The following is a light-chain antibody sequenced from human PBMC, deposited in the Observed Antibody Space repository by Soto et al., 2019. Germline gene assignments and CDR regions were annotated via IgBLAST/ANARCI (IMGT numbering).Light chain of an antibody. Sequence: QSVLTQPPSVSGAPGQRVTISCTGSSSNIGAGYDVHWYQQLPGTAPKPLIYVNSNRPSGVPDRFSGSKSGTSASLAITGLQAEDEADYYSQSYDSSLSGSYVFGTGTKVTVL. CDR1: SSNIGAGYD. V-gene: IGLV1-40*01. CDR2: VNS. J-gene: IGLJ1*01. CDR3: QSYDSSLSGSYV.